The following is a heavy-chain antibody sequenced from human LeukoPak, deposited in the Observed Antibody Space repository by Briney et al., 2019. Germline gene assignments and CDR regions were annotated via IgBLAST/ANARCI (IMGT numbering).Heavy chain of an antibody. CDR1: GYTFTSNA. J-gene: IGHJ5*02. CDR3: ARESSSTTYFYGSGSPGDNWVDP. D-gene: IGHD3-10*01. Sequence: ASVKVSCKASGYTFTSNAIHWVRQAPVQRLEWMGWINAGNGNTKYSQKLQGRVTITRDTSATIAYMELSSLRSEDTAVYYCARESSSTTYFYGSGSPGDNWVDPWGQGTLVTVSS. V-gene: IGHV1-3*01. CDR2: INAGNGNT.